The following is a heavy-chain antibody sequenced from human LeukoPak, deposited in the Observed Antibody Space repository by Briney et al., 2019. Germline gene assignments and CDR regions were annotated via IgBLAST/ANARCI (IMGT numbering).Heavy chain of an antibody. CDR2: ISAYNGNT. CDR3: ARDIDPPWGDGYNLDY. J-gene: IGHJ4*02. V-gene: IGHV1-18*04. D-gene: IGHD5-24*01. CDR1: GYTFTGYY. Sequence: VASVKVSCKASGYTFTGYYMHWVRQAPGQGLEWMGWISAYNGNTNYAQKLQGRVTMTTDTSTSTAYMELRSLRSDDTAVYYCARDIDPPWGDGYNLDYWGQGTLVTVSS.